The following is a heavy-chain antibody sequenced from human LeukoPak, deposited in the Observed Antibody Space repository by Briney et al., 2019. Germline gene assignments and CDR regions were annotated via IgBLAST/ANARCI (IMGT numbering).Heavy chain of an antibody. CDR1: GFTFNNHA. CDR3: ARSIRFCSSTSCYGYYFDY. Sequence: GGSLRLSCEASGFTFNNHALTWVRQAPGKGLEWVANIKQDGSEKYYVDSVKGRFTISRDNAKNSLYLQMNSLRAEDTAVYYCARSIRFCSSTSCYGYYFDYWGQGTLVTVSS. CDR2: IKQDGSEK. V-gene: IGHV3-7*01. J-gene: IGHJ4*02. D-gene: IGHD2-2*01.